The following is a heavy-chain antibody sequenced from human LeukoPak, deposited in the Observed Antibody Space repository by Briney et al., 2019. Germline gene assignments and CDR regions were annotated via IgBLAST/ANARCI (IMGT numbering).Heavy chain of an antibody. CDR1: SFILHNAW. CDR3: TRMSTTGWY. V-gene: IGHV3-15*07. J-gene: IGHJ4*02. Sequence: GGSLRLSCAASSFILHNAWKTWVRQAPGKGLEWVGRIKANTEGGTTDYAAPVKDRFTISRDDSKNTLYLQMNSLKTEDTAVYYCTRMSTTGWYWGQGTLVTVSS. CDR2: IKANTEGGTT. D-gene: IGHD5/OR15-5a*01.